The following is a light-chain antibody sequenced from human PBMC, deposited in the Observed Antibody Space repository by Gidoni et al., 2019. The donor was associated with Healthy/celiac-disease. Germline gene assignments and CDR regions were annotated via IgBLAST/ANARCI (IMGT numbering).Light chain of an antibody. CDR3: SSYTSSSTQV. CDR2: DVS. CDR1: SSDVGGHNY. Sequence: QSALTQPASVSGSPGQSITISCTGTSSDVGGHNYVSWYQQHPGQAPKLMIYDVSTRPSGVSNRFSGSKSGNTASLTISGLQAEDEADYYCSSYTSSSTQVFGTGTKVTVL. J-gene: IGLJ1*01. V-gene: IGLV2-14*01.